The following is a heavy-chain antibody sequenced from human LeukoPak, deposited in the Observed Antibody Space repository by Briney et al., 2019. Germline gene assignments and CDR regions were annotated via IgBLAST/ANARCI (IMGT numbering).Heavy chain of an antibody. J-gene: IGHJ4*02. D-gene: IGHD3-22*01. CDR1: GFTFSSYW. CDR3: ARVRISSGYCYDPIFDY. CDR2: IKQDGSEK. V-gene: IGHV3-7*01. Sequence: PGGSLRLSCAASGFTFSSYWMSWVRQAPGKGLEWVANIKQDGSEKYYVDSVKGRFTISRDDAKNSLYLQMNSLRAEDTAVYYCARVRISSGYCYDPIFDYWGQGTLVTVSS.